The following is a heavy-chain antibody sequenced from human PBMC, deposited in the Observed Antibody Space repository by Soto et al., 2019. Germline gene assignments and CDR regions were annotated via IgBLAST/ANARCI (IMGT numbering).Heavy chain of an antibody. J-gene: IGHJ4*02. Sequence: QVQLVESGGGVVQPGRSLRLSCAASGFTFSSYGMHWVRQAPGKGLEWVAVISYDGSNKYYADSVKGRFTISRDNSKNTLYLQMNSLRAEDTAVYYCAKDFWSGYYTRLDDWGQGTLVTVSS. CDR3: AKDFWSGYYTRLDD. CDR2: ISYDGSNK. D-gene: IGHD3-3*01. CDR1: GFTFSSYG. V-gene: IGHV3-30*18.